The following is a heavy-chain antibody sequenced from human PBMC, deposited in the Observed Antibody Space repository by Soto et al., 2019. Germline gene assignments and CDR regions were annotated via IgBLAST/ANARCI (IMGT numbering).Heavy chain of an antibody. D-gene: IGHD2-2*01. CDR3: ARDQLGEVCSSTSCPINYGMDV. CDR1: GSTFTGYY. J-gene: IGHJ6*02. Sequence: AAVKVSCNASGSTFTGYYMHWVRQAPGQGLEWMGWINPNSGGTNYAQKFQGWVTMTRDTSISTAYMELSRLRSDDTAVYYCARDQLGEVCSSTSCPINYGMDVWGQGTTVTVSS. V-gene: IGHV1-2*04. CDR2: INPNSGGT.